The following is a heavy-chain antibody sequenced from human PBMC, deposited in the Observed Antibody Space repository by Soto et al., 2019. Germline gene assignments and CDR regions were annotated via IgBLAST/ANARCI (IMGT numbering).Heavy chain of an antibody. D-gene: IGHD1-26*01. J-gene: IGHJ4*02. CDR3: VRGRSHDWELLVQYFDY. CDR2: VYYSGST. CDR1: GGSVSNSY. Sequence: PSETLSLTCTVCGGSVSNSYWGWIQQPPGKGLEWVAYVYYSGSTNYNPSLGSRVTISVDKSKNQFSLKMTSVTGADTAVYYCVRGRSHDWELLVQYFDYWGQGTLVTVSS. V-gene: IGHV4-59*02.